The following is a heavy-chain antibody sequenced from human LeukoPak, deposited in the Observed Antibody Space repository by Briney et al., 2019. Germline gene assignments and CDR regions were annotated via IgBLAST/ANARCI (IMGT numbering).Heavy chain of an antibody. CDR2: IYHSGST. CDR1: GFTFNNYW. Sequence: GSLRLSCEASGFTFNNYWMSWFRQPPGKGLEWIGEIYHSGSTNYNPSLKSRVTISVDKSKNQFSLKLSSVTAADTAVYYCARGGDRTGYFDYWGQGTLVTVSS. D-gene: IGHD2-21*01. J-gene: IGHJ4*02. V-gene: IGHV4-4*02. CDR3: ARGGDRTGYFDY.